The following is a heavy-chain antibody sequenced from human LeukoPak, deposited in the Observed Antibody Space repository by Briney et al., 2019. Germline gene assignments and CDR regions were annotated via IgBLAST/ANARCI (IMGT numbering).Heavy chain of an antibody. CDR1: GFTFSSYG. D-gene: IGHD6-13*01. CDR3: AREPTYSSSWYTSCDY. V-gene: IGHV3-48*01. J-gene: IGHJ4*02. Sequence: GGSLRLSCAASGFTFSSYGMTWVRQAPGKGLEWVSYITLSSTTIYYADSVKGRFTISRDNAKNSLYLQMNSLRAEDTAVYYCAREPTYSSSWYTSCDYWGQGTLVTVSS. CDR2: ITLSSTTI.